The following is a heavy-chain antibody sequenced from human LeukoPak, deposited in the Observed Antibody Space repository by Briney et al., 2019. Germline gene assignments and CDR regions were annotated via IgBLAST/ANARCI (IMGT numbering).Heavy chain of an antibody. D-gene: IGHD4-17*01. CDR2: ISSSSSYT. Sequence: GGSLRLSCAASGFTFSDYYMSWIRQAPGKGLEWVSYISSSSSYTNYADYVKGRFTISRDNARNSLYLQMNSLRAEDTAVYYCARVGRGSYGAFDIWGQGTMVTVSS. J-gene: IGHJ3*02. V-gene: IGHV3-11*06. CDR1: GFTFSDYY. CDR3: ARVGRGSYGAFDI.